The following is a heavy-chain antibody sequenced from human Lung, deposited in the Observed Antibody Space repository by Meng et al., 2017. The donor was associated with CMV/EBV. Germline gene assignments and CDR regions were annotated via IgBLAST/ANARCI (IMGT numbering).Heavy chain of an antibody. V-gene: IGHV3-23*01. Sequence: GESXKISCAASGFTFSSYAMSWVRQAPGKGLEWVSAISGSGGSTYYADSVKGRFTISRDNSKNTLYLQMNSLRAEDTAVYYCAKDPVPAALYYCDYWGQGTXVTVSS. CDR1: GFTFSSYA. J-gene: IGHJ4*02. D-gene: IGHD2-2*01. CDR2: ISGSGGST. CDR3: AKDPVPAALYYCDY.